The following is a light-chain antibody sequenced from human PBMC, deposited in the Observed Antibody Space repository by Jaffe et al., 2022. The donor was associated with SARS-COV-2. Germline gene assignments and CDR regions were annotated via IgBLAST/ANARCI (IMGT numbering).Light chain of an antibody. CDR1: SSDVGGYNY. V-gene: IGLV2-14*01. CDR3: SSYTTSTTVV. Sequence: QSALTQPASVSGSLGQSITISCTGASSDVGGYNYVAWYQQHPNKAPKLMIYDVSNRPSGISNRFSGSKSGNTASLTISGLQGEDEADYYCSSYTTSTTVVFGTGTKVTVL. CDR2: DVS. J-gene: IGLJ1*01.